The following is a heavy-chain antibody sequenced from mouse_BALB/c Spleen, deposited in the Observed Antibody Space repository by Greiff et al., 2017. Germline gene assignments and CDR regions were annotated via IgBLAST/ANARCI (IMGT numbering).Heavy chain of an antibody. V-gene: IGHV5-6-4*01. Sequence: EVKLMESGGGLVKPGGSLKLSCAASGFTFSSYTMSWVRQTPEKRLEWVATISSGGSYTYYPDSVKGRFTISRDNAKNTLYLQMSSLKSEDTAMYYCTRDDLFFDYWGQGTTLTVSS. J-gene: IGHJ2*01. CDR3: TRDDLFFDY. CDR1: GFTFSSYT. CDR2: ISSGGSYT.